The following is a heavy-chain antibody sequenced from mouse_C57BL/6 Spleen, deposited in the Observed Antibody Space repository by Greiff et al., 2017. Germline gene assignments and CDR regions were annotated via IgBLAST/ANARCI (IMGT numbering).Heavy chain of an antibody. CDR2: IRNKANGYTT. CDR1: GFTFTDYY. J-gene: IGHJ4*01. Sequence: EVMLVESGGGLVQPGGSLSLSCAASGFTFTDYYMSWVRQPPGQALEWLGFIRNKANGYTTEYSASLKGRFTISRDNSQSILYLQMNALRAEDSATYYCARSLYYYGSTPTGAMDYWGQGTSVTVSS. D-gene: IGHD1-1*01. CDR3: ARSLYYYGSTPTGAMDY. V-gene: IGHV7-3*01.